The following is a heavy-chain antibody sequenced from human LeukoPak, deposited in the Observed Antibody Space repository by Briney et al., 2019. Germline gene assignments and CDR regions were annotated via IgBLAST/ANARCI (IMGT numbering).Heavy chain of an antibody. Sequence: PGGALRLSCAASGFTFSNYAMSWVRQAPGKGLEGVSAISASGGSTYYADSVKGRFTISRDNYKNTLYLQMNSLRAEDTAIYYCARDPEVVSNQGFDYWGQGTLVTVSS. CDR3: ARDPEVVSNQGFDY. CDR1: GFTFSNYA. J-gene: IGHJ4*02. CDR2: ISASGGST. V-gene: IGHV3-23*01. D-gene: IGHD2-15*01.